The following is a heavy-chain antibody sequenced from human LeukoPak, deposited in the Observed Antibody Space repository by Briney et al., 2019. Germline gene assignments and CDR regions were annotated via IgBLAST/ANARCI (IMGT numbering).Heavy chain of an antibody. Sequence: SETLSLTCTVSGGSISSGSYYWSWIRQPAGKGLEWIGRIYTSGSTNYNPSLKSRVTISVGTSKNQFSLKLSSVTAADTAVYYCARAPGYSSSSFDYWGQGTLVTVSS. V-gene: IGHV4-61*02. CDR3: ARAPGYSSSSFDY. D-gene: IGHD6-6*01. J-gene: IGHJ4*02. CDR2: IYTSGST. CDR1: GGSISSGSYY.